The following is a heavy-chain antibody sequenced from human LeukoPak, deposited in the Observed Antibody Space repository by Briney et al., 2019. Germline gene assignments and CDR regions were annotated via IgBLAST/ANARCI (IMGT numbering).Heavy chain of an antibody. V-gene: IGHV4-59*08. CDR1: GGSISSYY. CDR2: IYYSGST. D-gene: IGHD5-18*01. J-gene: IGHJ4*02. CDR3: ARQTDTAMVDY. Sequence: ASETLSLTCTVSGGSISSYYWSWIRQPPGKGLEWIGYIYYSGSTNYNPSLKSRVTISVDTSKNQFSLKLSSVTAADTAVYYCARQTDTAMVDYWGQGTLVTVSS.